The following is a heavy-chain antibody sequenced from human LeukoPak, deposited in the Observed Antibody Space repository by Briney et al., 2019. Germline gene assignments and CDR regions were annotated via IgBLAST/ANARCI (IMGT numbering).Heavy chain of an antibody. V-gene: IGHV3-7*03. J-gene: IGHJ4*02. D-gene: IGHD2-15*01. CDR1: GFTFSDYW. Sequence: GGSLRLSCSASGFTFSDYWMSWVRLAPGKGLEWVANIKQDASVKYYVDSVKGRFTVSRDNAESSLFVQMSSLRVEDTAVYYCAGTPCCSGGSCYSGYFDYWGQGTLVTVSS. CDR3: AGTPCCSGGSCYSGYFDY. CDR2: IKQDASVK.